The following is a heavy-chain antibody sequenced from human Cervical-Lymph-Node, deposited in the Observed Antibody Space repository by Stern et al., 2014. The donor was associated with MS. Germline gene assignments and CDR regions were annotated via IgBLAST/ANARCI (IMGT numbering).Heavy chain of an antibody. V-gene: IGHV4-61*01. J-gene: IGHJ4*02. D-gene: IGHD2/OR15-2a*01. Sequence: QLQLQESGPGLVKPSETLSLTCTVSGGSVNNGSYYWSWIRQPPGKELEWIAYIHSNGSPNYNPSLKSRVTISMVTSKNQFSLKLTSVTAADTAVYYCARNIELWGQGTLVTVSS. CDR3: ARNIEL. CDR2: IHSNGSP. CDR1: GGSVNNGSYY.